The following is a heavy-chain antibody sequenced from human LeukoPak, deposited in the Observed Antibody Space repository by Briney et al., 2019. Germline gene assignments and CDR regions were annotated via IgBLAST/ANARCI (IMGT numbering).Heavy chain of an antibody. Sequence: PGGSLRLSCAASGFTFSTYAMTWVRQAPGKGLEWVSGINSNGDEIYYADSVRGRFTISRDNSNNALYLQMDSLRAEDTAVYYCASWIGSSSRDYWGQGTPVTVSA. V-gene: IGHV3-23*01. CDR2: INSNGDEI. CDR3: ASWIGSSSRDY. CDR1: GFTFSTYA. J-gene: IGHJ4*02. D-gene: IGHD6-6*01.